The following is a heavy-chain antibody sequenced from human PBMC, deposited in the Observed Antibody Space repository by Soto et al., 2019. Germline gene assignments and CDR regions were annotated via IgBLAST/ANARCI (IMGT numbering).Heavy chain of an antibody. J-gene: IGHJ4*02. CDR1: GFTFTRYS. Sequence: GGSLRLSCAASGFTFTRYSMNWVRQAPGKGLEWVSSISSTTNYIYYGDSMKGRFTISRDNTKNSLYLEMNSLRAEDTAVYYCARESEDLTSNFDYWGQGTLVTVSS. CDR3: ARESEDLTSNFDY. V-gene: IGHV3-21*06. CDR2: ISSTTNYI.